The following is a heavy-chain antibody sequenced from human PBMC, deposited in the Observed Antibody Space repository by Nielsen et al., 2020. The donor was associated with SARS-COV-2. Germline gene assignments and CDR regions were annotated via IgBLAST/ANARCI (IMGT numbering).Heavy chain of an antibody. Sequence: SETLSLTCTVSGGSISSSSYYWGWIRQPPGKGLEWIGTIYYSGSTNYNPSLKSRVTISVDTSKNQFSLKLSSVTAADTAVYYCARRSSSWYRVGMDVWGQGTTVTVSS. CDR3: ARRSSSWYRVGMDV. D-gene: IGHD6-13*01. J-gene: IGHJ6*02. CDR2: IYYSGST. CDR1: GGSISSSSYY. V-gene: IGHV4-39*07.